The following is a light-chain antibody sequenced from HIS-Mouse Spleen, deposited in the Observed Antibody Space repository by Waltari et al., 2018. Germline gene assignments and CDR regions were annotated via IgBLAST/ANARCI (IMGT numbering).Light chain of an antibody. CDR2: KAS. Sequence: QMTQSPSTLSASEGARVTITCRPSQMISSALAWYQQKPWKAPKLLIYKASSLESGVPSRFSGSGSGTEFTLTISSLQPDDFATYYCQQDNSYSWTFGQGTKVEIK. V-gene: IGKV1-5*03. CDR3: QQDNSYSWT. J-gene: IGKJ1*01. CDR1: QMISSA.